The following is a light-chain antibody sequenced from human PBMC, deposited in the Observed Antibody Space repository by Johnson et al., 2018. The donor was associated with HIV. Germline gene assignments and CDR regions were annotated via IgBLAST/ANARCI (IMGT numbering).Light chain of an antibody. V-gene: IGLV1-51*01. CDR1: SSNIGNNY. CDR3: GTWDSSLSAPYV. J-gene: IGLJ1*01. Sequence: QSVLTQPPSVSAAPGQKVTIPCSGSSSNIGNNYVSWYQQLPGTAPKLLIYDNNKRPSGIPDRFSASTSGTSATLAITALQTRDEADYYCGTWDSSLSAPYVFGTGTKVTVL. CDR2: DNN.